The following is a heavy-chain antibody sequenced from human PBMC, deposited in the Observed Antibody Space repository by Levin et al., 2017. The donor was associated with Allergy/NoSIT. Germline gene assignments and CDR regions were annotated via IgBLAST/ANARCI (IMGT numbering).Heavy chain of an antibody. J-gene: IGHJ4*02. CDR1: GGSISPYY. CDR3: ARGERLGPDY. V-gene: IGHV4-59*01. D-gene: IGHD3-16*01. CDR2: IFHSGVA. Sequence: KTSETLSLTCTVSGGSISPYYWSWIRQPPGMGLEWIAYIFHSGVANYNPSLKSRLTVSMDMSKSQFSLHLSSVTAADTAGYYCARGERLGPDYWGQGTLVTVYS.